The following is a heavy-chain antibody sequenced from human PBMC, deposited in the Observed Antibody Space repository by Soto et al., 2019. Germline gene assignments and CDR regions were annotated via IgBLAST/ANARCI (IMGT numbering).Heavy chain of an antibody. V-gene: IGHV3-74*01. J-gene: IGHJ4*02. D-gene: IGHD1-26*01. CDR1: GVTLNYYW. Sequence: HPGGSLRVYCEASGVTLNYYWMHWVRQAPGKGLVWVSRINSDGSTTNYADSVKGRFTISRDNAKNTLYLEMNSLRAEDTAVYYCANFYSGSYSTYWGQGTLVTV. CDR2: INSDGSTT. CDR3: ANFYSGSYSTY.